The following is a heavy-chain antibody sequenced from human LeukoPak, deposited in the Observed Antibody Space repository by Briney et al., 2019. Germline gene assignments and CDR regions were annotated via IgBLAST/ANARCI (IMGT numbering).Heavy chain of an antibody. CDR2: ISAYNGNT. Sequence: ASVKVSCKASGYTFTSYGISWVRQAPGQGLEWMGWISAYNGNTNYAQKLQGRVTMTTDTSTSTAYMELRSLRSDDTAVYYCARGGINYYDSSGCYDAFDIWGQGTMVTVSS. J-gene: IGHJ3*02. D-gene: IGHD3-22*01. V-gene: IGHV1-18*01. CDR1: GYTFTSYG. CDR3: ARGGINYYDSSGCYDAFDI.